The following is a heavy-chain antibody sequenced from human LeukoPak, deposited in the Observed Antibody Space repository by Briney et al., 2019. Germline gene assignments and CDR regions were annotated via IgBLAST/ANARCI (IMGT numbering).Heavy chain of an antibody. V-gene: IGHV1-46*01. Sequence: ASVKVSCKASGYTFTSYYIHWVRQAPGQGLEWMGIINPSSGNTIYAQKFQGRVTMTRDTSTSTVYMELSSLRSEDTAVYYCASAASVYYYDSSGSFFDYWGQGTLVTVSS. J-gene: IGHJ4*02. CDR2: INPSSGNT. CDR1: GYTFTSYY. D-gene: IGHD3-22*01. CDR3: ASAASVYYYDSSGSFFDY.